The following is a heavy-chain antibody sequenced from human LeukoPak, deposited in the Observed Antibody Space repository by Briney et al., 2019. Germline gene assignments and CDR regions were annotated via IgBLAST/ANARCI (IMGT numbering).Heavy chain of an antibody. J-gene: IGHJ4*02. CDR3: AKDSARYYYGSGNILTDY. D-gene: IGHD3-10*01. V-gene: IGHV3-30*18. CDR1: GFTFSSYG. CDR2: ISYDGSNK. Sequence: GRSLRLSCAASGFTFSSYGMHWVRQAPGKGLEWVAVISYDGSNKYYADSVKGRFTISRDNSKNTLYLQMNSLRAEDTAVYYCAKDSARYYYGSGNILTDYWGQGTLATVSS.